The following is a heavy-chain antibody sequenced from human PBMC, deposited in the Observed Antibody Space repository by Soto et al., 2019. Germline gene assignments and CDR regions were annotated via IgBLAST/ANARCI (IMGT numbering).Heavy chain of an antibody. CDR3: ARVLTGYCSGGSCYSYYYYGMDV. Sequence: SVKVSCKASGGTFSSYAISWVRQAPGQGLEWMGGIIPIFGTANYAQKFQGRVTITADESTSTAYMELSSLRSEDTAVYYCARVLTGYCSGGSCYSYYYYGMDVWG. V-gene: IGHV1-69*13. CDR1: GGTFSSYA. J-gene: IGHJ6*02. D-gene: IGHD2-15*01. CDR2: IIPIFGTA.